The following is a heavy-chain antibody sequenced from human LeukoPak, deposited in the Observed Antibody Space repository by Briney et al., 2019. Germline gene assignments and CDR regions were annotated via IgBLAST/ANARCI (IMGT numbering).Heavy chain of an antibody. CDR3: AWASSTPYYYYYGMDV. Sequence: EASVKVSCKASGGTFSSYAISWVRQAPGQGREWMGRIIPILGIANYAQKFQGRVTITADKSTSTAYMELSSLRSEDTAVYYCAWASSTPYYYYYGMDVWGQGTTVTVSS. D-gene: IGHD2-2*01. V-gene: IGHV1-69*04. J-gene: IGHJ6*02. CDR1: GGTFSSYA. CDR2: IIPILGIA.